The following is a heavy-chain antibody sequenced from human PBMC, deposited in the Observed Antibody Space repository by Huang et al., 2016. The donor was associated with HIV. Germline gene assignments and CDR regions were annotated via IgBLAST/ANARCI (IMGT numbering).Heavy chain of an antibody. Sequence: EVQLVESGGGLVQPGGSLRLPCAASGFSISSYWRHWDRQAPGKGLVWVSRINSDGSSTSYTDSVKGRFTISRDNAKNTLYLQMNSLRAEDTAVYYCARDPRIQSWLNFFDYWGQGTLVSVSS. V-gene: IGHV3-74*01. D-gene: IGHD3-22*01. CDR3: ARDPRIQSWLNFFDY. J-gene: IGHJ4*02. CDR1: GFSISSYW. CDR2: INSDGSST.